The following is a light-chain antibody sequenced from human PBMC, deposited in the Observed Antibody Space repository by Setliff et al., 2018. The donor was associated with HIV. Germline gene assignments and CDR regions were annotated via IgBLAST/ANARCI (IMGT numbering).Light chain of an antibody. CDR3: CSYAGSTTLYV. J-gene: IGLJ1*01. Sequence: QSALTQSASVSGSPGQSITISCTGTSSDVGSFNLVSWYQQHPGKAPKLMIYEGSKRPSGVSNRFSGSKSGNTASLTISGLQAEDEADYYCCSYAGSTTLYVFGTGTKVTV. V-gene: IGLV2-23*01. CDR1: SSDVGSFNL. CDR2: EGS.